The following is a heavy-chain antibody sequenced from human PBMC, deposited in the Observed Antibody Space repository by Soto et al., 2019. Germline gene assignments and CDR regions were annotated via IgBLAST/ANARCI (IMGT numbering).Heavy chain of an antibody. J-gene: IGHJ4*02. CDR1: GFTFGTSV. Sequence: PGGSLRLSCAASGFTFGTSVMHWVRQAPGKGLEWVALISSDGTNKFYTDSVKGRFTISRDNSKNTLYLLVSRLRPEDTATYYCAKDEGDNSNYYYFDFWGQGTRVTVSS. V-gene: IGHV3-30*18. D-gene: IGHD4-4*01. CDR3: AKDEGDNSNYYYFDF. CDR2: ISSDGTNK.